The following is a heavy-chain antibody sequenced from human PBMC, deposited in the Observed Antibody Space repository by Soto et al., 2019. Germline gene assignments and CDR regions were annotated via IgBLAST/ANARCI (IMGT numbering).Heavy chain of an antibody. D-gene: IGHD2-21*02. V-gene: IGHV1-8*01. CDR3: ARSIVVVTALDY. CDR1: GYSFTSYE. Sequence: ASVKVSCKASGYSFTSYEINWVRQATGQGPEWMGWMNPNSGDTGYSQKFQGRVTITRDTSASTAYMELSSLRSEDTAVYYCARSIVVVTALDYWGQGTLVTVSS. CDR2: MNPNSGDT. J-gene: IGHJ4*02.